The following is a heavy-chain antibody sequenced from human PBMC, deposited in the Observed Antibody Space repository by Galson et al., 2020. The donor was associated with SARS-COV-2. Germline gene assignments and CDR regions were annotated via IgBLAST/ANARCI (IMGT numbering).Heavy chain of an antibody. D-gene: IGHD3-3*01. CDR3: ARSPWSGYYRGFDY. CDR2: IYSGGST. J-gene: IGHJ4*02. Sequence: GESLKISCAASGFTVSSNYMSWVRQAPGKGLEWVSVIYSGGSTYYADSVKGRFTISRDNSKNTLYLQMNSLRAEDTAVYYCARSPWSGYYRGFDYWGQGTLVTVSS. CDR1: GFTVSSNY. V-gene: IGHV3-53*01.